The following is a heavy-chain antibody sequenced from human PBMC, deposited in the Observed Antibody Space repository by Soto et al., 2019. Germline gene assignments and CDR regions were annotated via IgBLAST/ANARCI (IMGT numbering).Heavy chain of an antibody. CDR3: ARGRELVWFGEETFGVDV. Sequence: SETLSLTCTVSGGSISSGGYYWSWIRQHPGKGLEWIGYIYYSGSTYYNPSLKSRVTISVDTSKNQFSLKLSSVTAADTAVYYCARGRELVWFGEETFGVDVWGQGTTVTVSS. J-gene: IGHJ6*02. CDR2: IYYSGST. CDR1: GGSISSGGYY. V-gene: IGHV4-31*03. D-gene: IGHD3-10*01.